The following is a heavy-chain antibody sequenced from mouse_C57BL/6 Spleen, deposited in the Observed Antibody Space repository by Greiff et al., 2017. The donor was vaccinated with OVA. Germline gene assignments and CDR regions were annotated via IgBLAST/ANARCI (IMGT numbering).Heavy chain of an antibody. CDR1: GYTFTDYN. V-gene: IGHV1-22*01. Sequence: EVQLQQSGPELVKPGASVKMSCKASGYTFTDYNMHWVKQSHGKSLEWIGNINPNNGGTSYNQKFKGKATLTVNKSSSTAYMELRSLTSEDSAVYYCARRGSDGYNGGFAYWGQGTLVTVSA. CDR3: ARRGSDGYNGGFAY. CDR2: INPNNGGT. D-gene: IGHD2-3*01. J-gene: IGHJ3*01.